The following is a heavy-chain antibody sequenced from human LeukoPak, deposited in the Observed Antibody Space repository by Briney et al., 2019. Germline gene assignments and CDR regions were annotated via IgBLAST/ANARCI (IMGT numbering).Heavy chain of an antibody. CDR3: ARHRGYLAWFYFDY. V-gene: IGHV4-59*08. Sequence: SETLSLTCTVSGGSISSYYWSWIRQPPGKGLEWVGYIYYNGSTNYNPSLKSRVTISVDTSKNQFSLKLSSVTAADTAVYYCARHRGYLAWFYFDYWGQGTLVTVSS. CDR2: IYYNGST. D-gene: IGHD3-10*01. J-gene: IGHJ4*02. CDR1: GGSISSYY.